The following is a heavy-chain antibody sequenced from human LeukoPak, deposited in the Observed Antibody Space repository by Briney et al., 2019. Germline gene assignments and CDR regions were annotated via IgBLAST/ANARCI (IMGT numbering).Heavy chain of an antibody. Sequence: PSETLSLTCTVSGGSISSYYWSWVRQAPGKGMEWVGDIYYSGSTNYNPSLKSRVTISVYTSKNQFSLKLSSVTAADTAVYYCARAGVGHAFDIWGQGTMVTVSS. D-gene: IGHD7-27*01. CDR2: IYYSGST. CDR1: GGSISSYY. V-gene: IGHV4-59*01. J-gene: IGHJ3*02. CDR3: ARAGVGHAFDI.